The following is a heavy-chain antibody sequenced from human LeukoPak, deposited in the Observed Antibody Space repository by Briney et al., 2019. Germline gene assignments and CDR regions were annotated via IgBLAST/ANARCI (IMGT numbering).Heavy chain of an antibody. CDR1: GYTFTSYD. J-gene: IGHJ4*02. D-gene: IGHD3-3*01. CDR2: MNPNSGNT. V-gene: IGHV1-8*01. CDR3: ARDWAYYDFWSWDY. Sequence: GASVKVSCKASGYTFTSYDINWVRQATGQGLEWMGWMNPNSGNTGYAQKFQGRVTMTRNTSISTAYMELSSLRSEDTAVYYCARDWAYYDFWSWDYWGQGTLVTVSS.